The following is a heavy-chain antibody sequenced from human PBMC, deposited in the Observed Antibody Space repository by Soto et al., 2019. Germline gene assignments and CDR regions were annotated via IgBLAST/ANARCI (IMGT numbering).Heavy chain of an antibody. CDR3: ERLEGYYYYGMDV. Sequence: EVQLVESGGGLVQPGGSLRLSCAASGFTFSSYAMHWVRQAPGKGLEYVSAISSNGGSTYYANSVKGRFTISRDNSKNTLYLQMGSLRAEDMAVYYCERLEGYYYYGMDVWGQGTTVTVSS. CDR1: GFTFSSYA. V-gene: IGHV3-64*01. CDR2: ISSNGGST. D-gene: IGHD3-3*01. J-gene: IGHJ6*02.